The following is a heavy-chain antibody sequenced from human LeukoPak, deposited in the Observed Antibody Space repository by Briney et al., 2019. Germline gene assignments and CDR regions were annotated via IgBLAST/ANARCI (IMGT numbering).Heavy chain of an antibody. Sequence: GGSLRLSCAASGFTFGDYYMTWIHQAPGKGLEWVSYISNSGNTIKEADSVKGRFTISRDNAQNSLFLQMKSLRAEDTAVYYCARYRVITNDYFDSWGQGTLVTVSS. D-gene: IGHD3-16*01. J-gene: IGHJ4*02. CDR3: ARYRVITNDYFDS. V-gene: IGHV3-11*01. CDR2: ISNSGNTI. CDR1: GFTFGDYY.